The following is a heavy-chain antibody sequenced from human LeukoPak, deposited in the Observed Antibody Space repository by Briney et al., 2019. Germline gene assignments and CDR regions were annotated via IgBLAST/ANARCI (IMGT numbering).Heavy chain of an antibody. CDR2: ISGSGGST. J-gene: IGHJ4*02. V-gene: IGHV3-23*01. CDR3: AKALYYYGSGYDY. Sequence: GGSLRLSCAASGFTFSSYAMSWVRQAPGKGLEWVSAISGSGGSTYCADSVKGRFTISRDNSKNTLYLQMNSLRAEDTAVYYCAKALYYYGSGYDYWGQGTLVTVSS. CDR1: GFTFSSYA. D-gene: IGHD3-10*01.